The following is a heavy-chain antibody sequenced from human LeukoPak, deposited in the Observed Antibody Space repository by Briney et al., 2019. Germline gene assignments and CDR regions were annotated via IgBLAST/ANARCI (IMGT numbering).Heavy chain of an antibody. Sequence: SGTLSLTCTVSGGSISSYYWSWIRQPPGKGLEWIGYIYYSGYTNYNPSLKSRVTISVDTSKNQFSLKLSSVTAADTAVYYCARHEYSGSYIDYWGQGTLGTVSS. CDR3: ARHEYSGSYIDY. V-gene: IGHV4-59*08. CDR1: GGSISSYY. J-gene: IGHJ4*02. CDR2: IYYSGYT. D-gene: IGHD1-26*01.